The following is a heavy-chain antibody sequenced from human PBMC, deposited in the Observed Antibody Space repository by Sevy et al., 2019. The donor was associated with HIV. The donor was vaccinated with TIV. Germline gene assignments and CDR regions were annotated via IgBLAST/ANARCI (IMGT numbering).Heavy chain of an antibody. CDR2: IYSGGST. V-gene: IGHV3-53*01. Sequence: GGSLRLSCAASGFIVSSNYMSWVRQAPGKGLEWVSVIYSGGSTYYADSVKGRFTISRDNSKNTLYLQMNSLRAEDTAVYYRARDRNTAMVIGMDVWGQGTTVTVSS. CDR3: ARDRNTAMVIGMDV. D-gene: IGHD5-18*01. J-gene: IGHJ6*02. CDR1: GFIVSSNY.